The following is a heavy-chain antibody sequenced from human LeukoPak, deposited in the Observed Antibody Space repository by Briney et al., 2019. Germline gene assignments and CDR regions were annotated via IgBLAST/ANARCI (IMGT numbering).Heavy chain of an antibody. D-gene: IGHD6-19*01. J-gene: IGHJ4*02. CDR1: GFTFTSYW. Sequence: GESLKISCKGSGFTFTSYWIGWVRPMPGKGLEWMGIIFPGDSDTRYSPSFQGQVTISADKSISTAYLQWSSLKASDTAMYYCARLVRSGWYYDYWGQGTLVTVSS. CDR2: IFPGDSDT. CDR3: ARLVRSGWYYDY. V-gene: IGHV5-51*01.